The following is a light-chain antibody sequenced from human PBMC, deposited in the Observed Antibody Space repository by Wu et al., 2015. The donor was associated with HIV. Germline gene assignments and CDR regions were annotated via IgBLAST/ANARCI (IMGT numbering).Light chain of an antibody. V-gene: IGKV1-5*03. J-gene: IGKJ1*01. CDR2: KSS. CDR1: QGISNF. Sequence: DIQMTQSPSSLSASVGDRVTITCRASQGISNFLAWYQQKPGKAPKLLIYKSSSLESGVPSRFSGSGSGTEFTLTISSLQPDDFATYYCQQYNSDSGGTFGQGTKVEIK. CDR3: QQYNSDSGGT.